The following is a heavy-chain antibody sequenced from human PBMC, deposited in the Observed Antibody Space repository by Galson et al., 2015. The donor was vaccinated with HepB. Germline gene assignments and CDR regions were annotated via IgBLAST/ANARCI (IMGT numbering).Heavy chain of an antibody. D-gene: IGHD2-15*01. Sequence: SETLSLTCAVSGGSMNIRNWWSWVRQPPGQGLEWIGEIYRSGIANYNPSLKSRVTISVDKSNNQFSLELRSVTAADTALYYCASLGYCNGSDCYRVSWGQGTLVTVSS. CDR2: IYRSGIA. J-gene: IGHJ5*02. CDR1: GGSMNIRNW. CDR3: ASLGYCNGSDCYRVS. V-gene: IGHV4-4*02.